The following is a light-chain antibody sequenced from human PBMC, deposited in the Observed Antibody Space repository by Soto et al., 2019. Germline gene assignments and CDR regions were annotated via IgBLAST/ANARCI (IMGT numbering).Light chain of an antibody. CDR1: QSISTW. Sequence: DIQMTQSPSTLSASVGDRVTITCRASQSISTWLARYQQKPGKAPKLLIYDASSLQSGVPSRFSGSGSGTEFTLTISSLQPDDFATYYCQQYESHSSSTFGQGTKLESK. J-gene: IGKJ2*01. CDR2: DAS. CDR3: QQYESHSSST. V-gene: IGKV1-5*01.